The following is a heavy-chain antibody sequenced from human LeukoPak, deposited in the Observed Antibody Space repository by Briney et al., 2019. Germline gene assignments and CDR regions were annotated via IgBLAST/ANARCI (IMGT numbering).Heavy chain of an antibody. CDR1: GYTFTSYD. CDR3: ARCAGAVSPSYYYYYDMDV. J-gene: IGHJ6*03. D-gene: IGHD3-16*01. CDR2: MNPNSGNT. Sequence: ASVKVSCKASGYTFTSYDINWVRQATGQGLEWMGWMNPNSGNTGYAQKFQGRVTMTRNTSISTAYMELSSLRSEDTAVYYCARCAGAVSPSYYYYYDMDVWGKGTTVTVSS. V-gene: IGHV1-8*01.